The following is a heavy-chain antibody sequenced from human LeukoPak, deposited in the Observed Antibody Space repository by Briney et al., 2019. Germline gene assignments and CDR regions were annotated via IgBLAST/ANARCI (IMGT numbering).Heavy chain of an antibody. D-gene: IGHD6-13*01. V-gene: IGHV3-23*03. CDR3: ARGIAAAGTALYN. CDR2: IYSDGTT. CDR1: GFTFSIFA. J-gene: IGHJ4*02. Sequence: PGGSQRLSCVASGFTFSIFAMSWVRQAPGKGLEWVSVIYSDGTTYNADSVKGRFTISRDNSKNTLYLQINSLRAEDTAVYYCARGIAAAGTALYNWGQGTLLTVSS.